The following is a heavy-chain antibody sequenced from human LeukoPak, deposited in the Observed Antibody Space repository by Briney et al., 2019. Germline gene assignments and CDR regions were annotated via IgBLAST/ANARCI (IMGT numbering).Heavy chain of an antibody. CDR1: GYTFTDYY. D-gene: IGHD3-3*01. CDR2: INPNSGGT. J-gene: IGHJ3*02. V-gene: IGHV1-2*02. Sequence: GASVKVSCKASGYTFTDYYMHWVRQAPGQGLEWMGWINPNSGGTNYAQKFKGRVTMTRDTSFSTAYMELSRLRSDDTAVYYCARELLRFPRGDAFDIWGQGTMVTVSS. CDR3: ARELLRFPRGDAFDI.